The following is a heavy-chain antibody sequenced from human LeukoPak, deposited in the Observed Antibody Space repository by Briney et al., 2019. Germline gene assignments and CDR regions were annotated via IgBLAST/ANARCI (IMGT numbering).Heavy chain of an antibody. Sequence: SQTLSLTCTVSGGSISSGSYYWSWIRQPAGKGLEWIGRIYTSGSTNYNPSLKSRVTISVDTSKNQFSLKLSSVTAADTAVYYCAKDDSSGRGTSLDYWGQGTLVTVSS. D-gene: IGHD6-19*01. CDR1: GGSISSGSYY. V-gene: IGHV4-61*02. J-gene: IGHJ4*02. CDR2: IYTSGST. CDR3: AKDDSSGRGTSLDY.